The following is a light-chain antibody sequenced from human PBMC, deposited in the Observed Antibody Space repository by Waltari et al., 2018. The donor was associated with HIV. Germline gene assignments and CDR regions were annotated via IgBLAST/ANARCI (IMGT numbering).Light chain of an antibody. CDR2: YND. CDR1: TSNIGNNA. Sequence: QSVLTQPPSVSEAPRQRVTLSCSGGTSNIGNNAVYWSQPFPGKAPKLFIYYNDLVPSGVPDRFSGSKSGTSASLAISGLRSEDEAGYYCAAWVDSRSVVFGGGTKLTVL. CDR3: AAWVDSRSVV. J-gene: IGLJ2*01. V-gene: IGLV1-36*01.